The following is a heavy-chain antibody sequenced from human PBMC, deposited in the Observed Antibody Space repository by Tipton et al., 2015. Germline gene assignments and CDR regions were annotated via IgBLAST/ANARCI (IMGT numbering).Heavy chain of an antibody. V-gene: IGHV3-7*03. Sequence: SLRLSCAASGFTFSTYWMDWVRQTPGKGLEWVANIKQDESEKNYVDSVKGRFTISRDNAKNSLYLEMNSLKAEDTALYYCARMWFGELLAGDYWGQGTLVTVS. D-gene: IGHD3-10*01. CDR3: ARMWFGELLAGDY. CDR1: GFTFSTYW. J-gene: IGHJ4*02. CDR2: IKQDESEK.